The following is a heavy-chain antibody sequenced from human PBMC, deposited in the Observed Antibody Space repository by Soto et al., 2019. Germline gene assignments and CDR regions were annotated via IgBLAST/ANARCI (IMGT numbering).Heavy chain of an antibody. CDR1: GGSISSYY. CDR3: ARDPGRSSGWYKYAFDI. D-gene: IGHD6-19*01. CDR2: IYYSGST. J-gene: IGHJ3*02. V-gene: IGHV4-59*01. Sequence: SETLSLTCTVSGGSISSYYWSWIRQPPGKGLEWIGYIYYSGSTNYNPSLKSRVTISVDTSKNQFSLKLSSVTAADTAVYYCARDPGRSSGWYKYAFDIWGQGTMVTVS.